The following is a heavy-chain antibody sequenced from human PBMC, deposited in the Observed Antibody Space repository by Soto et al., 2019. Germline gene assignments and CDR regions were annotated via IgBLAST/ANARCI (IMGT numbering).Heavy chain of an antibody. V-gene: IGHV3-33*01. Sequence: QGQLVESGGGVVQPGRSLRLSCAASGFTFSSYGMHWVRQAPGKGLEWVAVIWYDGSNKYYTDSVKGRFTISRDNSRNTLYLQMNSLSAEDTAVYYCARGLITSTHRGIDYWGQGTLVTVSS. CDR3: ARGLITSTHRGIDY. J-gene: IGHJ4*02. CDR2: IWYDGSNK. CDR1: GFTFSSYG. D-gene: IGHD3-16*01.